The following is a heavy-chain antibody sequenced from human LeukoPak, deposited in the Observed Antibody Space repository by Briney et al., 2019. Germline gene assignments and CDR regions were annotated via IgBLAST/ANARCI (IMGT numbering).Heavy chain of an antibody. CDR1: GYTFIDYG. CDR2: ISAYSGNT. Sequence: ASVKVSCKAYGYTFIDYGISWVRQAPGQGLEWMGWISAYSGNTNYAQNFQGRVTMTTDTSTSTAYMELKSLRSDDTAVYYCARGDSSGWYSYAFDIWGQGTMVTVSS. CDR3: ARGDSSGWYSYAFDI. D-gene: IGHD6-19*01. V-gene: IGHV1-18*01. J-gene: IGHJ3*02.